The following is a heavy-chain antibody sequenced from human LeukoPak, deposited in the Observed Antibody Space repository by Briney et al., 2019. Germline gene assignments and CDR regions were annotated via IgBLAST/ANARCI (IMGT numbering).Heavy chain of an antibody. CDR2: IFFGDSNT. CDR3: ASEVHGTAWFDT. J-gene: IGHJ5*02. CDR1: GNSFANYW. D-gene: IGHD3-10*01. V-gene: IGHV5-51*01. Sequence: GVSLKISCKASGNSFANYWIGWVRHMSAKRLERMGLIFFGDSNTIYSPSFQGQVTISADKSISTAYRQWSRLKASDTAIYYCASEVHGTAWFDTWGQGTLVTVSS.